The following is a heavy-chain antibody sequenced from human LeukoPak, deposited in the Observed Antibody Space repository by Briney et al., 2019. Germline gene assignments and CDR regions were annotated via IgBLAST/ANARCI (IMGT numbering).Heavy chain of an antibody. J-gene: IGHJ4*02. CDR1: GYTFTSYD. V-gene: IGHV1-8*01. CDR3: ARGTSYYGSGSFDY. CDR2: MNPNSGNT. D-gene: IGHD3-10*01. Sequence: GASVKVSCKASGYTFTSYDINWVRQATGQGLEWMGWMNPNSGNTGYAQKFQGRVTMTRNTSISTAYMELSSLRSEDTAVYYCARGTSYYGSGSFDYWGQGTLVTVSS.